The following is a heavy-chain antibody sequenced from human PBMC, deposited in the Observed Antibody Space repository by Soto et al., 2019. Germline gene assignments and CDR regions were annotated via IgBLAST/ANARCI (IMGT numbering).Heavy chain of an antibody. J-gene: IGHJ4*02. CDR2: LSGSGGST. CDR1: GFTFSSYA. V-gene: IGHV3-23*01. D-gene: IGHD3-3*01. Sequence: GGSLRLSCAASGFTFSSYAMSWVRQAPGKGLECVSALSGSGGSTYYADSVKGRFTITRDNSKNKLYLQMNSLRAEDTAVYYCAKLENLEWLLGYFDYGGQGTLVTVSS. CDR3: AKLENLEWLLGYFDY.